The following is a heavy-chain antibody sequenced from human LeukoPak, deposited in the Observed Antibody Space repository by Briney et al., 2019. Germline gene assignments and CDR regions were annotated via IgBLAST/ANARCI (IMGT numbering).Heavy chain of an antibody. Sequence: SETLSLTCTVSGGSISSGSYYWSGIRQPAGKGLEWIGRIYTSGSTNYNPSLKSRVTISVDTSKNQFSLKLSSVTAADTAAYYCARDIVVVPAASDYYYYMDVWGKGTTVTASS. CDR3: ARDIVVVPAASDYYYYMDV. D-gene: IGHD2-2*01. V-gene: IGHV4-61*02. J-gene: IGHJ6*03. CDR1: GGSISSGSYY. CDR2: IYTSGST.